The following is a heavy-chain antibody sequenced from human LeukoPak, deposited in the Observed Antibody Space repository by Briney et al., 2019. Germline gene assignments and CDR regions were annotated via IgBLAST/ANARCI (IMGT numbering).Heavy chain of an antibody. V-gene: IGHV1-69*13. CDR3: ARSNSYGSLDGMDV. CDR1: GGTFSSYA. CDR2: IIPIFGTA. J-gene: IGHJ6*02. Sequence: SVKVSCKASGGTFSSYAISWVRQAPGQGLEWMGGIIPIFGTANYAQKFQGRVTITADESTSTAYMELSSLRSEDTAVYYCARSNSYGSLDGMDVWAKGPRSPSP. D-gene: IGHD5-18*01.